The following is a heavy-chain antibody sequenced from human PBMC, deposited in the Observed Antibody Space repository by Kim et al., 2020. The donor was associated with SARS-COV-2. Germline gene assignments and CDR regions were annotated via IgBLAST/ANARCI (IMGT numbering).Heavy chain of an antibody. CDR3: ARSYYDSSGYGLDY. Sequence: AQKFQGRVTITADESTSTAYMELSSLRSEDTAVYYCARSYYDSSGYGLDYWGQGTLVTVSS. D-gene: IGHD3-22*01. V-gene: IGHV1-69*01. J-gene: IGHJ4*02.